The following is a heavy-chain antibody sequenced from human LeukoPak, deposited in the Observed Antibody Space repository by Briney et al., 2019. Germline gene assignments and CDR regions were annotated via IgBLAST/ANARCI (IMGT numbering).Heavy chain of an antibody. CDR3: AKLDLTGTLY. D-gene: IGHD1-7*01. J-gene: IGHJ4*02. Sequence: GVLRLSCVASGFTFSSYAMSWVRQAPGKGLEWVSAISGGGGSTYYADSEKGRLTISRDNSKNTLYLQMNSLRAEDTAVYYCAKLDLTGTLYWSQGTLVTVSS. V-gene: IGHV3-23*01. CDR2: ISGGGGST. CDR1: GFTFSSYA.